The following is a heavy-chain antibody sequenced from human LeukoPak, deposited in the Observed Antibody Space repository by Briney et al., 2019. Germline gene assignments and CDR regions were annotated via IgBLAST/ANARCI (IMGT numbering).Heavy chain of an antibody. V-gene: IGHV1-24*01. CDR2: FDPEDGET. Sequence: ASVKVSCKVSGYTLTELSMHWVRQAPGKRLEWMGGFDPEDGETIYAQKFQGRVTMTEDTSTDTAYMELSSLRSEDTAVYYCATGEVATITPYYYYGMDVWGQGTTVTVSS. CDR1: GYTLTELS. J-gene: IGHJ6*02. CDR3: ATGEVATITPYYYYGMDV. D-gene: IGHD5-12*01.